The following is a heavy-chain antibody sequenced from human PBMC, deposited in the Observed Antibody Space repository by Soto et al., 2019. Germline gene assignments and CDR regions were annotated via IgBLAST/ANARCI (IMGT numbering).Heavy chain of an antibody. CDR1: GGSFSGYY. V-gene: IGHV4-34*01. Sequence: QVQLQQWGAGLLKPSETLSLTCAVYGGSFSGYYWSWIRQPPGKGLEWIGEINHSGSTNYNPSLKRRVTISVDTSKNQFSLKLSSVTAADTAVYYCARGMKQWLVRSYYYYGMDVWGQGTTVTVSS. CDR3: ARGMKQWLVRSYYYYGMDV. J-gene: IGHJ6*02. CDR2: INHSGST. D-gene: IGHD6-19*01.